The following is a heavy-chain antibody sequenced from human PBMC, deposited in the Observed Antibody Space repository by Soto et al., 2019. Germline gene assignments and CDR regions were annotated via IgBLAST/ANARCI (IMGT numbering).Heavy chain of an antibody. CDR1: GGSISSGGYS. J-gene: IGHJ4*02. CDR2: IYYSGTT. CDR3: ARDRGGNNAGFDY. V-gene: IGHV4-61*08. D-gene: IGHD2-15*01. Sequence: PSETLSLTCAVSGGSISSGGYSWSWIRQPPGKGLEWIGYIYYSGTTYYNPSLKSRVTMSIDTSKTQFSLKLSSVTAADTAVYYCARDRGGNNAGFDYWGQGTLVTVSS.